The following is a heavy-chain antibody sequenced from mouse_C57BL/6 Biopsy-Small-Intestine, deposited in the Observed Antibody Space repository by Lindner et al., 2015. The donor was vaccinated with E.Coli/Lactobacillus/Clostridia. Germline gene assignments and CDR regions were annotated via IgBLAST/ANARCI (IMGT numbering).Heavy chain of an antibody. D-gene: IGHD2-4*01. CDR3: AREGVYDYDGFDY. J-gene: IGHJ2*01. CDR1: GFNIKDHY. V-gene: IGHV14-2*01. CDR2: IDPEDGET. Sequence: EVQLQESGAELVKPGASVKLSCTASGFNIKDHYIHWVKQRTDQGLEWIGRIDPEDGETTYAPKFQGEATITVDTYSNSAYLQLSSLTSEDSAVYFCAREGVYDYDGFDYWGQGTTLTVSS.